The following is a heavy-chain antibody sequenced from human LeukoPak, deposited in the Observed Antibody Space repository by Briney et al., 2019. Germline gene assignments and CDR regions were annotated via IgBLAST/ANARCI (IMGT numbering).Heavy chain of an antibody. CDR2: IYYSGST. CDR3: ARRGGTAPYFDY. CDR1: GGSISSSSYY. J-gene: IGHJ4*02. Sequence: PSETLSLTCTVSGGSISSSSYYWGWIRQPPGKGLEWIGSIYYSGSTYYNPSLKSRVTISVDTSKNQFSLKLSSVTAADTAVYYCARRGGTAPYFDYWGQGTLVTVSS. V-gene: IGHV4-39*01. D-gene: IGHD5-18*01.